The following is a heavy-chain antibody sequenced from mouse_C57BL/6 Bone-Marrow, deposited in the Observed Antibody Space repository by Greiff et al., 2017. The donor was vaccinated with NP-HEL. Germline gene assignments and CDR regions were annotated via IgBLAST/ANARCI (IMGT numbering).Heavy chain of an antibody. D-gene: IGHD2-4*01. J-gene: IGHJ4*01. CDR1: GFTFSSYA. V-gene: IGHV5-4*01. CDR3: ARGGSTMITRYAMDY. Sequence: EVQVVESGGGLVKPGGSLKLSCAASGFTFSSYAMSWVRQTPEKRLEWVATISDGGSYTYYPDNVKGRFTISRDNAKNNLYLQMSHLKSEDTAMYYCARGGSTMITRYAMDYWGQGTSVTVSS. CDR2: ISDGGSYT.